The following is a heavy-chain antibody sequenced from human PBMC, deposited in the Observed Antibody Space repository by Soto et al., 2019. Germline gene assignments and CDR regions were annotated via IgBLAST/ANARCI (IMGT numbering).Heavy chain of an antibody. J-gene: IGHJ4*02. CDR3: ARDGPTAYDYAY. CDR2: INYSGSA. Sequence: SETMSLTCSVSGVSAGSGSYYWTWILQPPGRGLEWIGDINYSGSANYNPSLKSRVTILLDTSKNHASLTMRSVSPADTAVYYCARDGPTAYDYAYWGQGTLVTVSS. D-gene: IGHD5-12*01. CDR1: GVSAGSGSYY. V-gene: IGHV4-61*03.